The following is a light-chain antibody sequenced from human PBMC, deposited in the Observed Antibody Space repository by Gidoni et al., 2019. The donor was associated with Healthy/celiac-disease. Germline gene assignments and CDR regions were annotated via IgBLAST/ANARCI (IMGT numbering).Light chain of an antibody. CDR2: DAS. V-gene: IGKV3-11*01. CDR1: QSVSSY. CDR3: QQRSNWPPLT. Sequence: EIVLTQSPATLSLSPGERATLTCRASQSVSSYLAWYQQKPGQAPRLLIYDASNRATGLPARFSGSGSGTYFTITISSLEPEDFAVYYCQQRSNWPPLTFGGGTKVEIK. J-gene: IGKJ4*01.